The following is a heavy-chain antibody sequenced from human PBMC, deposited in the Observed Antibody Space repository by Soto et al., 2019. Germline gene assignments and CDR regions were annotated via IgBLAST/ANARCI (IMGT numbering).Heavy chain of an antibody. V-gene: IGHV4-34*01. J-gene: IGHJ5*02. CDR1: GGSFSGYY. CDR2: INHSGST. CDR3: ARTGNCSGGSCYPRNWFDP. D-gene: IGHD2-15*01. Sequence: SETLSLTCAVYGGSFSGYYWSWIRQPPGKGLEWIGEINHSGSTNYNPSLKSRVTLSVETSKNQFSLKLSSVTAADTAVYYCARTGNCSGGSCYPRNWFDPWGQGTLVTVSS.